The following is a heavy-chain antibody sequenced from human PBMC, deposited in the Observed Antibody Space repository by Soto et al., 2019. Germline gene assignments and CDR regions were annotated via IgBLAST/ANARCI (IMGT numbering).Heavy chain of an antibody. CDR2: IYYSGST. CDR3: ARWLGYGPHFDY. J-gene: IGHJ4*02. Sequence: QVQLQESGPGLVKPSQTLSLTCTVSGGSISSGDYYWSWIRQPPGKGLEWIGYIYYSGSTYYNPSLKCRVTIAVDTSKNQFSLKLSSVTAADTAVYYCARWLGYGPHFDYWGQGTLVTVSS. V-gene: IGHV4-30-4*01. CDR1: GGSISSGDYY. D-gene: IGHD5-12*01.